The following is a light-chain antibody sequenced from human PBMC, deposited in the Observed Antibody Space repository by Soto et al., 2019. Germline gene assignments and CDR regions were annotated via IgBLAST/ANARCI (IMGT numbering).Light chain of an antibody. V-gene: IGKV3-11*01. CDR3: QQRSNWPLT. Sequence: IVLTQSPATLSFAPGERATLSCMASQRISSYLAFYQQKPGHAHRLLLYDESNRATGIPARFIGSGSGTDFALTISSIEPEDFAVYYCQQRSNWPLTFGGGTQVEIK. CDR2: DES. J-gene: IGKJ4*01. CDR1: QRISSY.